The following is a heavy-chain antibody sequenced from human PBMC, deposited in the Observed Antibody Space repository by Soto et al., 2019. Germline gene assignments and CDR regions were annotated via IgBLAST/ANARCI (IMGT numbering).Heavy chain of an antibody. CDR3: ARVTEWLRSYNWFDH. Sequence: PXETLSLTCTVSGGSISSYYWSWIRQPPGKGLEWVGYIYYSGSTNYNPSLKSRVTISVDTSKNQFSLKLSSVTAADTAVYYCARVTEWLRSYNWFDHWGQGTLVTVSS. V-gene: IGHV4-59*01. J-gene: IGHJ5*02. CDR2: IYYSGST. CDR1: GGSISSYY. D-gene: IGHD5-12*01.